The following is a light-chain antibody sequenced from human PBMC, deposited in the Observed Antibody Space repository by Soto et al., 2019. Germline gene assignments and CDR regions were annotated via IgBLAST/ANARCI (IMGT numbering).Light chain of an antibody. CDR3: CSYAGSYTLV. Sequence: QSALTQPRSVSGSSGQSVTISCTGTSSDVGGYNYVSWYQQRPGKAPKLMIYDVSKRPSGIPDRFSGSKSGNTASLTISGLQAEDEADYYCCSYAGSYTLVFGGGTKLTVL. J-gene: IGLJ3*02. CDR1: SSDVGGYNY. V-gene: IGLV2-11*01. CDR2: DVS.